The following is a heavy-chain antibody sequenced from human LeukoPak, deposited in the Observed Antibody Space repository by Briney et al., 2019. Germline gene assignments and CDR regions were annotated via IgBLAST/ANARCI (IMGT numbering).Heavy chain of an antibody. CDR1: GFTFSDYY. J-gene: IGHJ4*02. CDR2: ISSSGSTI. Sequence: GGSLRLSCAASGFTFSDYYMSWIRQAPGKGLEWVSYISSSGSTIYYADSVKGRFTISRDNAKNSLYLQMNSLRAEDTALYYCAKDRIHIVATTKGFDYWGQGTLVTVSS. CDR3: AKDRIHIVATTKGFDY. D-gene: IGHD5-12*01. V-gene: IGHV3-11*01.